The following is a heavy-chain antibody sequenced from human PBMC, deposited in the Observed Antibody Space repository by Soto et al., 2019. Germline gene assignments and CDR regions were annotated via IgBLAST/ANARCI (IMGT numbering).Heavy chain of an antibody. V-gene: IGHV3-11*01. Sequence: GGSLRLSCAASGFTFSDYYMTWIRQAAGKGLEWISYISSSGGSTYYADSVKGRFTISRDNSKNTLYLQMNSLRAEDTAVYYCAKALWFGSHWGQGTLVTVSS. J-gene: IGHJ4*02. CDR1: GFTFSDYY. CDR2: ISSSGGST. CDR3: AKALWFGSH. D-gene: IGHD3-10*01.